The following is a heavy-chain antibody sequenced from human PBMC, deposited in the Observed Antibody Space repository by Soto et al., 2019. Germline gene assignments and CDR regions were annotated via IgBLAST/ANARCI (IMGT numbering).Heavy chain of an antibody. Sequence: QVQLVESGGGVVQPGRSLRLSCAASGFTFSSYGMHWVRQAPGKGLEWVAVIWYDGSNKYYADSVKGRFTISRDNSKNTXYXXMNSLRAEDTAVYYCARDQYSSYCGGDCYSAGFDYRGQGTLVTVSS. CDR1: GFTFSSYG. J-gene: IGHJ4*02. CDR3: ARDQYSSYCGGDCYSAGFDY. D-gene: IGHD2-21*02. CDR2: IWYDGSNK. V-gene: IGHV3-33*01.